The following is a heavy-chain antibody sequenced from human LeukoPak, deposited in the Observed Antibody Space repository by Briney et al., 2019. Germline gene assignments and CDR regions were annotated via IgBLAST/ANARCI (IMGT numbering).Heavy chain of an antibody. D-gene: IGHD4-17*01. CDR2: IYNYGST. CDR3: ARDDNADFGVFDY. Sequence: PSETLSLTCTVSGGSISSHYWTWIRQPPGKGLEWIGCIYNYGSTNYNPALKIRVSISVDTSKTQFSLTLNSVTAADTAVYYCARDDNADFGVFDYWGQGILVTVSS. CDR1: GGSISSHY. J-gene: IGHJ4*02. V-gene: IGHV4-59*11.